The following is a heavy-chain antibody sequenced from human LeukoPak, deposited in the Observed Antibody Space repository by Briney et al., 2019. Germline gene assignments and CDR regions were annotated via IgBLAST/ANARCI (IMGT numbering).Heavy chain of an antibody. CDR3: ARDHEGYKACPDY. Sequence: GASVRVSCKASGYTFTSYYMHWVRQAPGQGLEWMGLINPSGGSTNYAQKLQGRVTMTTDTSTSTAYMELRSLRSDDTAVYYCARDHEGYKACPDYWGQGTLVTVSS. V-gene: IGHV1-46*01. CDR2: INPSGGST. J-gene: IGHJ4*02. CDR1: GYTFTSYY. D-gene: IGHD5-18*01.